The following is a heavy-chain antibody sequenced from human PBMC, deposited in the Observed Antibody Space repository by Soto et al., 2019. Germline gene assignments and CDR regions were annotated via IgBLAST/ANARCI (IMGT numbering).Heavy chain of an antibody. V-gene: IGHV3-11*01. D-gene: IGHD2-15*01. CDR1: GFTFSDYY. CDR3: ASSYCSGGSCYFDY. Sequence: PGGSLRLSCAASGFTFSDYYMSWIRQAPGKGLEWVSYISSSGSTIYYADSVKGRFTISRDNAKNSLYLQMNSLRAEDTAVYYCASSYCSGGSCYFDYWGQGTLVTVSS. CDR2: ISSSGSTI. J-gene: IGHJ4*02.